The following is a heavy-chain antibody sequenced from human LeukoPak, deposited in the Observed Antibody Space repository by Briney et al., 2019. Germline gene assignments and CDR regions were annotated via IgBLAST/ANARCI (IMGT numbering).Heavy chain of an antibody. V-gene: IGHV3-53*05. CDR3: AREWNAVDY. Sequence: PGGSLRLSCAASGFTVSSSYMTWVRQAPGRGLEWVSVIFPGGDTYYADSVKGRFTISRDNSQNTLYLQMNSLRTEDTAVYYCAREWNAVDYWGQGTLVTVSS. J-gene: IGHJ4*02. CDR1: GFTVSSSY. CDR2: IFPGGDT. D-gene: IGHD1-1*01.